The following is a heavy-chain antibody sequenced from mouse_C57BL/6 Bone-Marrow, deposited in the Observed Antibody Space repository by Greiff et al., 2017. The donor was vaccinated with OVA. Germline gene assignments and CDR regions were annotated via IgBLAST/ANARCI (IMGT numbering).Heavy chain of an antibody. CDR1: GFTFSSYG. CDR2: ISSGGSYT. CDR3: ARQLRRGFAY. J-gene: IGHJ3*01. D-gene: IGHD2-4*01. Sequence: EVQVVESGGDLVKPGGSLKLSCAASGFTFSSYGMSWVRQTPDKRLEWVATISSGGSYTYYPDSVKGRLTISRDNAKNTLYLQMSSLKSEDTAMYYCARQLRRGFAYWGQGTLVTVSA. V-gene: IGHV5-6*01.